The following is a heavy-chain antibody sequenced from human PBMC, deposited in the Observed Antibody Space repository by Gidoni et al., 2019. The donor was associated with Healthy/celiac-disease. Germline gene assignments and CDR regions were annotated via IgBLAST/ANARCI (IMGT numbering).Heavy chain of an antibody. J-gene: IGHJ6*02. CDR3: ARDGYYDSSGYPAVMYYGMDV. V-gene: IGHV4-30-2*05. Sequence: TYYNPSLKSRVTISVDTSKNQFSLKLSSVTAGDTAVYYCARDGYYDSSGYPAVMYYGMDVWGQGTTVTVSS. CDR2: T. D-gene: IGHD3-22*01.